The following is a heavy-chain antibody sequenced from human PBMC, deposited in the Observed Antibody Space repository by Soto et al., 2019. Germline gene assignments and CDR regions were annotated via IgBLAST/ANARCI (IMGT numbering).Heavy chain of an antibody. J-gene: IGHJ6*03. D-gene: IGHD3-10*01. V-gene: IGHV3-48*01. CDR1: GFTFSSYS. CDR2: ISSSSSTI. Sequence: GGSLRLSCAASGFTFSSYSMNWVRQAPGKGLEWVSYISSSSSTIYYADSVKGRFTISSDNAKNSLYLQMNSLRAEDTAVYYCARDPGMVRGVDYYYYYYMDVWGKGTTVTVSS. CDR3: ARDPGMVRGVDYYYYYYMDV.